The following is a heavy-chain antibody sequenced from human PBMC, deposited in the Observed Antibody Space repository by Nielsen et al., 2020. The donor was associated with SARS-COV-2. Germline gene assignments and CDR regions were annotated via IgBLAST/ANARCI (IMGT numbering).Heavy chain of an antibody. J-gene: IGHJ6*02. V-gene: IGHV1-2*02. Sequence: ASVKVSCKASGYTFTGYYMHWVRQAPGQGLEWMGWINPNSGGTNYAQKFQGRVTMTRDTSLSTAYMELSRLRSDDTAVYYCAREPGIAVAANYYGMDVWGQGTTVTVSS. CDR1: GYTFTGYY. D-gene: IGHD6-19*01. CDR2: INPNSGGT. CDR3: AREPGIAVAANYYGMDV.